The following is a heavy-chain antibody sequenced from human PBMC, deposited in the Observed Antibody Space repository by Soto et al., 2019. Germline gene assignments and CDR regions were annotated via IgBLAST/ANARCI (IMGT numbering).Heavy chain of an antibody. J-gene: IGHJ4*02. D-gene: IGHD3-16*01. V-gene: IGHV3-7*03. Sequence: LRLSCVGSGFTFSNHWMNWVRQAPGQGLEWVANIKADGREKYYVVSVKGRFTISRDNAKNSLYLQMNSLRAEDTAVYYCARARGVDYWGQGTQVTVYS. CDR1: GFTFSNHW. CDR2: IKADGREK. CDR3: ARARGVDY.